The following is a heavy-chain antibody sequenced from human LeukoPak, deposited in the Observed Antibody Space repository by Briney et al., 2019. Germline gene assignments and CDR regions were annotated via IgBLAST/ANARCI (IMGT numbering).Heavy chain of an antibody. V-gene: IGHV3-23*01. CDR2: ISDSGGST. CDR1: GITLSNYG. D-gene: IGHD3-10*01. J-gene: IGHJ4*02. CDR3: AKRGVVIRAVIIVGFHKEAYYFDY. Sequence: GGSLRLSCAVSGITLSNYGMSWVRQAPGKGLEGVAGISDSGGSTNYADSVKGRFTISRDNPKNTLYLQMNSLRAEDTAVYFCAKRGVVIRAVIIVGFHKEAYYFDYWGQGALVTVSS.